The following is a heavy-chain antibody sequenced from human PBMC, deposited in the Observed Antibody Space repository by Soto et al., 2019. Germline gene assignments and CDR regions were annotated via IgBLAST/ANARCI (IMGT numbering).Heavy chain of an antibody. CDR3: LRDASGWLNWFDP. J-gene: IGHJ5*02. CDR1: GFTFSSYN. Sequence: EVQLVESGGGLVQPGGSLRLSCAASGFTFSSYNMNWVRQAPGKGLEWVSYIASRTGTIFYADSVKGRFTISRDNAKNQLYLQMNSLRDDDPAVYYFLRDASGWLNWFDPWGQGTLVTVSS. CDR2: IASRTGTI. V-gene: IGHV3-48*02. D-gene: IGHD6-19*01.